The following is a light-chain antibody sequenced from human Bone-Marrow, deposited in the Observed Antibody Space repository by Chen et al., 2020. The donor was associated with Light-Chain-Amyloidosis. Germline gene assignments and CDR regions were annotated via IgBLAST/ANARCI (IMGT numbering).Light chain of an antibody. CDR1: GSNVAVNT. Sequence: QSVLTQPPSASGTPGQTVTISCSGSGSNVAVNTVTWYLQVPGTAPKLLIQDNYPRPSGVPARLAATKSVTSASLAISGLQFEDEADYYCVAWDDGLSGLVFGEGTKLTVL. CDR2: DNY. CDR3: VAWDDGLSGLV. J-gene: IGLJ3*02. V-gene: IGLV1-44*01.